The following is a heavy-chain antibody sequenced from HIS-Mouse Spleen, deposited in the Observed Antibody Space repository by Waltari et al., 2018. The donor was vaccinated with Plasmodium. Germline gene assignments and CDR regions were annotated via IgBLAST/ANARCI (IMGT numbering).Heavy chain of an antibody. D-gene: IGHD5-18*01. V-gene: IGHV4-59*08. Sequence: QVQLQESGPGLVKHSETLSLTCTVSGGSISSYYWSWIRQPPGKGLEWIGYIYYSGSTNYNPSLKSRVTISVDTSKNQFSLKLSSVTAADTAVYYCARLRYSYGYFDYWGQGTLVTVSS. CDR1: GGSISSYY. CDR2: IYYSGST. CDR3: ARLRYSYGYFDY. J-gene: IGHJ4*02.